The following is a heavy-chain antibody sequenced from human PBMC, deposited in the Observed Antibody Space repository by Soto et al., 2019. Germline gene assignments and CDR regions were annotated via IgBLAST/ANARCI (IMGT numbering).Heavy chain of an antibody. J-gene: IGHJ4*02. CDR1: GFTFSSYA. CDR3: ARFSYQRLAPSDY. CDR2: ISGSGGST. D-gene: IGHD2-2*01. Sequence: EVQLLESGGGLVPPGGSLSLSCAASGFTFSSYAMSWVRQAPGKGLEWVSAISGSGGSTYYADSVKGRFTISRDNSKNTRYLQRNSRRAEDTAVDYCARFSYQRLAPSDYWGQGTLVTVSS. V-gene: IGHV3-23*01.